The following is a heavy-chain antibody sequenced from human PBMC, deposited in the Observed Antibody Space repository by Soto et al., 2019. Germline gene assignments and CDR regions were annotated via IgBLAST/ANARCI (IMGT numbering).Heavy chain of an antibody. J-gene: IGHJ5*02. D-gene: IGHD6-19*01. V-gene: IGHV3-21*01. CDR1: GGSISSSN. CDR3: ARPSSGWENWFDP. CDR2: IGSSSSFI. Sequence: ETLSLTCTVSGGSISSSNWWTWVRQAPGKGLEWVSSIGSSSSFIYYADSVKGRFTISRDNAKNSLYLQMNSLRDDDTAVYYCARPSSGWENWFDPWGQGTLVTVSS.